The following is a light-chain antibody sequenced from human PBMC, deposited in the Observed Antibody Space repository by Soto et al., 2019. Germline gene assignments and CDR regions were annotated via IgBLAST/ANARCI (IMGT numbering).Light chain of an antibody. CDR3: SSYTSSSTLDYV. CDR2: EVS. J-gene: IGLJ1*01. CDR1: GNDVGAYNY. Sequence: QSALTQPRSVSGSPGQSVTISCTGTGNDVGAYNYVSWYQQHPGRPPKLMIYEVSNRPSGISNRFSGSKSGNTASLTISGLQAEDEADYYCSSYTSSSTLDYVFGTGTKLTVL. V-gene: IGLV2-14*01.